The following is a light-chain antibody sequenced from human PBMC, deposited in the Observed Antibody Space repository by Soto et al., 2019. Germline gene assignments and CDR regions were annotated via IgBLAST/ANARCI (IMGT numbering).Light chain of an antibody. CDR1: QSVSSY. J-gene: IGKJ5*01. Sequence: EIVLTQSPATLSLSPGERATLSCRASQSVSSYLDWYQQKPGQAPRLLVYDASNRATGIPARFSGSVSGTDFTLTISRLEPEDFAVYHCQQYGSSPPNTFGQGTRLEIK. CDR3: QQYGSSPPNT. V-gene: IGKV3-20*01. CDR2: DAS.